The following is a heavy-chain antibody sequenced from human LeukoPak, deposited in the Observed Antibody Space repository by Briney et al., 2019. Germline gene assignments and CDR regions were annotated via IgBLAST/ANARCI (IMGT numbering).Heavy chain of an antibody. D-gene: IGHD4/OR15-4a*01. Sequence: GGSLRLSCAASGFTFNGYWMSWVRQAPGKGLEWVANIKEDGSAQYYVGSVKGRFTISRDNAKNSLNLQMNSLRAEDTAVYYCARDRAKYPGAFDIWGQGTMVTVSS. CDR2: IKEDGSAQ. V-gene: IGHV3-7*01. CDR1: GFTFNGYW. J-gene: IGHJ3*02. CDR3: ARDRAKYPGAFDI.